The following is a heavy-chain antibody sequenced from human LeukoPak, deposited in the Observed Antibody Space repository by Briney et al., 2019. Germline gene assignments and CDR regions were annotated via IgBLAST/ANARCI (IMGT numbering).Heavy chain of an antibody. Sequence: ASVKVSCKASGYTFTGSYMHWVRQAPGQGLEWVGRINPNSGGTSFAQKFQGSVTMTRDTSISTAYMKLSRLRSDETAVYYCARGLENFDCWGQGTLVTVSS. CDR2: INPNSGGT. D-gene: IGHD4-11*01. CDR3: ARGLENFDC. CDR1: GYTFTGSY. V-gene: IGHV1-2*06. J-gene: IGHJ4*02.